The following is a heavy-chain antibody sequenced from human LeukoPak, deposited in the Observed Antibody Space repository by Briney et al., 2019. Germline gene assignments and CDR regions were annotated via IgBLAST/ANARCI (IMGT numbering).Heavy chain of an antibody. D-gene: IGHD4-11*01. J-gene: IGHJ4*02. CDR3: AKVVTQETVIDY. CDR1: GFTFSSYA. CDR2: ITGSDGST. V-gene: IGHV3-23*01. Sequence: GGSLRLSCAAPGFTFSSYAMNWVRQAAGKGLEWVSAITGSDGSTYYADSVKGRFTISRDNSKNTLYLQMNSLRAEDTAVYYCAKVVTQETVIDYWGQGTLVTVSS.